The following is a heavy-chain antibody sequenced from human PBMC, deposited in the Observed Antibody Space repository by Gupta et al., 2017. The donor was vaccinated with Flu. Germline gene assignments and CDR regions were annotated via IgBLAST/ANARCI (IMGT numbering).Heavy chain of an antibody. Sequence: VKLLASAGGLVQRGGSLRLSCAASGFTFSNYAMRWVRTATGKRLEWVSAISGSGGSTYYADSVKGRFTSSRDNAKNTLYLQMNSLRAEDTAVYYCAKQGAARAYNWFDPWGQGTLVTVSS. J-gene: IGHJ5*02. V-gene: IGHV3-23*01. CDR2: ISGSGGST. D-gene: IGHD6-6*01. CDR3: AKQGAARAYNWFDP. CDR1: GFTFSNYA.